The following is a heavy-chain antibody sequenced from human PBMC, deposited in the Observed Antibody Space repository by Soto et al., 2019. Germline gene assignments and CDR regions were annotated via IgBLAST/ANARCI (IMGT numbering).Heavy chain of an antibody. Sequence: GESLKISCAASGFTFSTYTMNWVRQAPGKGPEWVSSITSSSSFIFYADSLNGRFTISRDNAKNSVYLQMNSLRAEDTAVYYCARDPEDWNYPVFDCWGQGTLVTVS. D-gene: IGHD1-7*01. CDR1: GFTFSTYT. V-gene: IGHV3-21*01. CDR3: ARDPEDWNYPVFDC. J-gene: IGHJ4*02. CDR2: ITSSSSFI.